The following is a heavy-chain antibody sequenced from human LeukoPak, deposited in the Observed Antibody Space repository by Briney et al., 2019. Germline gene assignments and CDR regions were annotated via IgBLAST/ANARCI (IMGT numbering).Heavy chain of an antibody. V-gene: IGHV4-34*01. J-gene: IGHJ4*02. CDR1: GGSFSGYY. Sequence: SETLSLTCAVYGGSFSGYYWSWIRQPPGKGLEWIGEISHSGSNNYNPSLKSRVTISVDTSKNQFSLKLSSVTAADTAVYYCARGFPRVATRPLDYWGQGTLVTVSS. CDR2: ISHSGSN. CDR3: ARGFPRVATRPLDY. D-gene: IGHD5-12*01.